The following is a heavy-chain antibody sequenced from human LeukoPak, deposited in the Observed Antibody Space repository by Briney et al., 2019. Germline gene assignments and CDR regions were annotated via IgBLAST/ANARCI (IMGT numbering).Heavy chain of an antibody. CDR3: ARSNREFASGSGDY. Sequence: GGSLRLSCAASGFPFSIHGMSWVRQAPGKGLEWVANINQDGSQKSCVDSVKGRFGISRDNAKNSLYLQMHSLRAEDTAVYYCARSNREFASGSGDYWGQGTLVTVSS. J-gene: IGHJ4*02. V-gene: IGHV3-7*05. CDR1: GFPFSIHG. CDR2: INQDGSQK. D-gene: IGHD3-10*01.